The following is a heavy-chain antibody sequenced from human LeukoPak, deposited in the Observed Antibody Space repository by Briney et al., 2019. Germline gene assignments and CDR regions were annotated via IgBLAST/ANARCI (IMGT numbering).Heavy chain of an antibody. Sequence: PGGSLRLSCAASGFTFSNYWMSWVRQAPGKGLEWVANINKDGSEKYYVDSVKGRFTISRDNAKNSLYLPMNSLRAEDTAVYYCARETLRDSPTYWGQGTLVTVSS. CDR3: ARETLRDSPTY. J-gene: IGHJ4*02. D-gene: IGHD3-22*01. CDR1: GFTFSNYW. V-gene: IGHV3-7*01. CDR2: INKDGSEK.